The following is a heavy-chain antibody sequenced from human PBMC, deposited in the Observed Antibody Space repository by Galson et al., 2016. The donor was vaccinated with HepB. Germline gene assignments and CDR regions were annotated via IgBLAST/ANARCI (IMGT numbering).Heavy chain of an antibody. V-gene: IGHV1-2*02. J-gene: IGHJ4*02. Sequence: SVKVSCKASGYSFAGYYIHWVRQAPGLGLEWMGWINPSTGGTNYAPKFEGRVTMTGDTSISTAYLKVNGLTSDDTAVYYCARVPLHCSSTGCYIDFWGQGSLVTVSS. D-gene: IGHD2-2*02. CDR2: INPSTGGT. CDR1: GYSFAGYY. CDR3: ARVPLHCSSTGCYIDF.